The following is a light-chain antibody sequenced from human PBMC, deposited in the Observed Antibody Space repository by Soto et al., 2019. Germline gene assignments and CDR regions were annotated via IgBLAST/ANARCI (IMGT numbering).Light chain of an antibody. Sequence: DIEMTQSPSTLSASVGDRVTITCRASQSISSWLAWYQQKPGKAPKVLIYDASNLESGVPSRFSGSGSGTAFTLTISSLQPDDFATYYCQQYNSYSTFGQGTKVELK. CDR1: QSISSW. J-gene: IGKJ1*01. V-gene: IGKV1-5*01. CDR3: QQYNSYST. CDR2: DAS.